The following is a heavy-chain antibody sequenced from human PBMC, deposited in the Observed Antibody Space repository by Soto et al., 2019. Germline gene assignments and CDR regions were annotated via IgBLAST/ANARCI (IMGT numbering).Heavy chain of an antibody. CDR1: GFTFSGSA. Sequence: GGSLRLSCAASGFTFSGSAMHWVRQASGKRLEWVGRIRSKANSYATAYAASVKGRFTISRDDSKNTAYLQMNSLKTEDTALYYCTSFTWELRTSDAFDIWGQGTMVTVS. CDR3: TSFTWELRTSDAFDI. J-gene: IGHJ3*02. D-gene: IGHD1-26*01. V-gene: IGHV3-73*01. CDR2: IRSKANSYAT.